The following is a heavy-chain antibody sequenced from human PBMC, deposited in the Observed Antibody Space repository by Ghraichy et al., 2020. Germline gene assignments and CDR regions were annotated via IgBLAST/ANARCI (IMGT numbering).Heavy chain of an antibody. J-gene: IGHJ4*02. CDR3: ARGPGSGSWTIDY. V-gene: IGHV3-30-3*01. CDR2: MSYDGSDT. Sequence: GGSLRLSCVGSGFIFRTYSMHWVRQAPGKGLEWVALMSYDGSDTRYADSIKGRFNISRDNSKNTLYLQMDSLRVDDTALYFCARGPGSGSWTIDYGGRGTLVTVSS. D-gene: IGHD6-13*01. CDR1: GFIFRTYS.